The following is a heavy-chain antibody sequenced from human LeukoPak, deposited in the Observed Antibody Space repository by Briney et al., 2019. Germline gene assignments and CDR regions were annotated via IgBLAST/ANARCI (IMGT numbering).Heavy chain of an antibody. CDR2: ISAYNYNT. Sequence: GASVKVSCKASGYTFTSYGISWVRQAPGQGLEWMGWISAYNYNTYYAQKFQGRVTMTTDTSTTTAYMELRSLRSDDTAVYYCARDRAPTTRGVDYWGQGTLLTVSS. CDR3: ARDRAPTTRGVDY. D-gene: IGHD2-15*01. V-gene: IGHV1-18*01. J-gene: IGHJ4*02. CDR1: GYTFTSYG.